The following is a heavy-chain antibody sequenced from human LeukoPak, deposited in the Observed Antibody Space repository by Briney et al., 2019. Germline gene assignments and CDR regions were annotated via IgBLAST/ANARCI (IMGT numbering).Heavy chain of an antibody. V-gene: IGHV3-23*01. J-gene: IGHJ4*02. CDR1: GFAFRNNA. Sequence: GGSLRLSRVASGFAFRNNAMSWVRQAPGKGLEWVSLISDSGGSTNYADSVKGRFTTSRDNSKNTLYLQMNTLRAEDTAIYYCASSYGSSAYYPFDYWGQGTLVTVFS. CDR2: ISDSGGST. D-gene: IGHD3-22*01. CDR3: ASSYGSSAYYPFDY.